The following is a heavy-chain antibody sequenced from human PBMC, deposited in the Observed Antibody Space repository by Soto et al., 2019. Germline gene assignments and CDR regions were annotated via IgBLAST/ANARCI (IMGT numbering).Heavy chain of an antibody. V-gene: IGHV3-73*02. Sequence: EVRLVESGGGSVQPGGSLKLSCAASGFSFSGSAMHWVRQASGKGLEWVGRIRGKPNNNATAYAASVKGRFTISRDDSKSTTYLQMNSLKLEDTAVYFCTRPRSTWYYDYWGQGTLVTVSS. CDR2: IRGKPNNNAT. CDR1: GFSFSGSA. J-gene: IGHJ4*02. CDR3: TRPRSTWYYDY. D-gene: IGHD6-13*01.